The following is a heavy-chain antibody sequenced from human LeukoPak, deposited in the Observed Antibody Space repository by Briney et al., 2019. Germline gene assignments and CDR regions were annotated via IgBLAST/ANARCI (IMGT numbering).Heavy chain of an antibody. V-gene: IGHV3-53*01. CDR2: IHTSGDT. D-gene: IGHD4-17*01. CDR1: GLTGSHNY. J-gene: IGHJ5*02. Sequence: GGSLRLSCAASGLTGSHNYVSWVRQAPGKGLEWVSAIHTSGDTCYADSVKGRFTISRDTSKNTLYLQINSLRVEDTAVYYCIVFGDSNHWGQGTLVTVSS. CDR3: IVFGDSNH.